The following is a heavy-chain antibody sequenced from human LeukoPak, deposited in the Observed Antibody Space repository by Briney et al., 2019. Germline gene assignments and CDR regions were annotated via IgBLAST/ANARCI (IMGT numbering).Heavy chain of an antibody. V-gene: IGHV3-23*01. Sequence: GGSLRLSCAASGFTFSSYAMSWVRQAPGKGLEWVSAISGSGGSTYYADSVKGRFTISRDNSKNTLYLQMNSLRAEDTAVYYCAKDSHIVVVTATYWYFDLWGRGTLVTVSS. J-gene: IGHJ2*01. CDR3: AKDSHIVVVTATYWYFDL. CDR1: GFTFSSYA. CDR2: ISGSGGST. D-gene: IGHD2-21*02.